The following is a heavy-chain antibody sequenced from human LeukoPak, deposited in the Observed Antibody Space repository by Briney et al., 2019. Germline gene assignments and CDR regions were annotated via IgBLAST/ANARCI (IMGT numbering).Heavy chain of an antibody. J-gene: IGHJ1*01. CDR3: ARAPSEIGGYYPEYFRH. CDR2: IKSDGST. CDR1: GFTFSSYW. V-gene: IGHV3-74*01. D-gene: IGHD3-22*01. Sequence: QSGGSLRLSCAASGFTFSSYWMHWVRQAPGKGLVWVSRIKSDGSTRYADSVKGRFTISRDNAKNTVSLQMTSLSAEDTGVYYCARAPSEIGGYYPEYFRHWGQGTLVIVSS.